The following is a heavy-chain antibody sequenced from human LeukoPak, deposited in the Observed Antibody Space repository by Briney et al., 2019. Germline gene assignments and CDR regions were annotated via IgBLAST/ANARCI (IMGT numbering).Heavy chain of an antibody. J-gene: IGHJ4*02. CDR1: GGSISSGSYY. CDR2: IYTSGST. V-gene: IGHV4-61*02. CDR3: ARGGYQLVLWDYFDY. D-gene: IGHD2-2*01. Sequence: SETLSLTCTVSGGSISSGSYYWSWIRQPAGKGLEWIGRIYTSGSTNYNPSLKSRVTMSVDTSKNQFSLKLSSVTAADTAVYYCARGGYQLVLWDYFDYWGQGTLVTVSS.